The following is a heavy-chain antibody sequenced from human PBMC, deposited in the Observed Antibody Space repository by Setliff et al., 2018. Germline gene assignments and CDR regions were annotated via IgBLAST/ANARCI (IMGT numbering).Heavy chain of an antibody. J-gene: IGHJ4*02. CDR1: GGSFSDYY. CDR3: ARTATYRYFDY. Sequence: PSETLSLTCGASGGSFSDYYWSWIRQTPGKGLEWIGEINHSGSTKCNPSLKSRVTLSVDTPKNQFSLELTSVTAADTAIYYCARTATYRYFDYWGQGALVTVSS. V-gene: IGHV4-34*01. CDR2: INHSGST. D-gene: IGHD1-26*01.